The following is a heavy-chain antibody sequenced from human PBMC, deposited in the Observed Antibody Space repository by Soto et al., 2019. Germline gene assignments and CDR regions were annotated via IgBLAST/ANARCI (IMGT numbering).Heavy chain of an antibody. J-gene: IGHJ4*02. Sequence: SVKVSCKASGGTFSSYAISWVRQAPGQGLEWMGGIIPIFGTANYAQKFQGRVTITADESTSTAYMELSSLRSEDTAVYYCARGGYSYAPFDYWGQGTLATVS. CDR3: ARGGYSYAPFDY. V-gene: IGHV1-69*13. D-gene: IGHD5-18*01. CDR1: GGTFSSYA. CDR2: IIPIFGTA.